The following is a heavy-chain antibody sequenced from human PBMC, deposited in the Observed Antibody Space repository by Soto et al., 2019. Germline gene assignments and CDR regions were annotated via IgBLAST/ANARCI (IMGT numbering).Heavy chain of an antibody. CDR2: INHSGST. CDR3: ARAVGYCSSTSCYIFDY. J-gene: IGHJ4*02. CDR1: GGSFSGYY. D-gene: IGHD2-2*02. Sequence: SETLSLTCAVYGGSFSGYYWSWIRQPPGKGLEWIGEINHSGSTSYNPSLKSRVTISVDTSKNQFSLKLSSVTAADTAVYYCARAVGYCSSTSCYIFDYWGQGTLVTVSS. V-gene: IGHV4-34*01.